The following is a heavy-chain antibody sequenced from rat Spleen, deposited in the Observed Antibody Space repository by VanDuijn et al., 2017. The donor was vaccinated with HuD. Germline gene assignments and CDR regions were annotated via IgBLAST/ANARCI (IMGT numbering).Heavy chain of an antibody. CDR1: GFTFNNYW. Sequence: EVQLVESGGGLVQPGRSLKLSCVASGFTFNNYWMSWIRQAPGKGLEWVATISYDGSTTYYRDSVKGRFTSSRDNAKSTLYLQMNSLRSEDTAPYYCARHPITTVSYYLDYWGQGVMVTVSS. CDR2: ISYDGSTT. J-gene: IGHJ2*01. CDR3: ARHPITTVSYYLDY. V-gene: IGHV5-31*01. D-gene: IGHD1-1*01.